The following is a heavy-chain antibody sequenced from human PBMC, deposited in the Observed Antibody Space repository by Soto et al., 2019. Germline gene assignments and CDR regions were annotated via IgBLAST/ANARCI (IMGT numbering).Heavy chain of an antibody. D-gene: IGHD1-1*01. CDR1: SGSISSYY. V-gene: IGHV4-59*08. Sequence: KQSQTLSLTCTVSSGSISSYYWSWIRQPPGKGLEWIGYIYYSGSTNYNPSLKSRVTISVDTSKNQFSLKLSSVTAADTAVYYCARRQRVNEFSYYYYYMDVWGKGTTVTVSS. CDR2: IYYSGST. J-gene: IGHJ6*03. CDR3: ARRQRVNEFSYYYYYMDV.